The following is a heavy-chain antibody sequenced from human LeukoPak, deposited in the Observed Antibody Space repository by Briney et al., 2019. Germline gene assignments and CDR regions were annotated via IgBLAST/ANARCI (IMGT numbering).Heavy chain of an antibody. CDR1: GVTFSSYA. D-gene: IGHD3-3*01. J-gene: IGHJ4*02. Sequence: ASVKVSCKASGVTFSSYAISWVRQAPGQGLEWMGGIVPIFGPAKYAQKFQGRVTITADESTSTAYMELSSLRSEDTAVYYCARGGDYDFWSGYYYFDYWGQGTLVTVSS. CDR2: IVPIFGPA. CDR3: ARGGDYDFWSGYYYFDY. V-gene: IGHV1-69*13.